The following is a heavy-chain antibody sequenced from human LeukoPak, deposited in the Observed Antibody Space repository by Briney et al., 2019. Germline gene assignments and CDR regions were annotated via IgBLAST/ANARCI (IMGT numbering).Heavy chain of an antibody. J-gene: IGHJ6*03. D-gene: IGHD3-10*01. CDR3: ARMARGGYYYMDV. Sequence: PGGSLRLSCAASGFTFDDHGMSWVRQAPGKGLEWVSGINWNGGSTGYADSVKGRFTISRDDAKNSLYLQMSSLRAEDTALYYCARMARGGYYYMDVWGKGTTVTVSS. CDR2: INWNGGST. CDR1: GFTFDDHG. V-gene: IGHV3-20*04.